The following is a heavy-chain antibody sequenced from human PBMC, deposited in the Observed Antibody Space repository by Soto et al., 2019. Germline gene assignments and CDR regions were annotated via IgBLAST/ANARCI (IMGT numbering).Heavy chain of an antibody. CDR1: GFTFSSYA. D-gene: IGHD2-21*02. J-gene: IGHJ4*02. CDR2: ISGSGGST. CDR3: AKLAYCGGDCYSAVSY. V-gene: IGHV3-23*01. Sequence: GGPLRLSCAASGFTFSSYAMSLVRQAPGKGLEWVSSISGSGGSTYYADSVKGRFTISRDNSKNTLSLQMNSLRAEDTAVYYCAKLAYCGGDCYSAVSYWGQGTLVNVSS.